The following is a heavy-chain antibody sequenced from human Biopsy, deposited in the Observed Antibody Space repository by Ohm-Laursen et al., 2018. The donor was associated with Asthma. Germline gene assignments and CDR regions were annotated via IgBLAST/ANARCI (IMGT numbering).Heavy chain of an antibody. Sequence: GSSVKVSCKVSGGTFSSYAISWVRQAPGQGLEWMGGIIPIFGTTNYAQKFQGRVTITADESTSTAYMELSSLRSEDTAVYYCARAGALIVGATMGYWGQGTLVTVSS. CDR3: ARAGALIVGATMGY. V-gene: IGHV1-69*01. CDR2: IIPIFGTT. J-gene: IGHJ4*02. D-gene: IGHD1-26*01. CDR1: GGTFSSYA.